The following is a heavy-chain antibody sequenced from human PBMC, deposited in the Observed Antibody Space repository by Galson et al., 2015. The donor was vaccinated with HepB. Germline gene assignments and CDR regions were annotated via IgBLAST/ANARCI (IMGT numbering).Heavy chain of an antibody. CDR2: ISSNGGST. V-gene: IGHV3-64D*06. Sequence: SLRLSCAASGFTFSSYAMHWVRQAPGKGLEYVSAISSNGGSTYYADSVKGRSTISRDNSKNTLYLQMSSLRAEDTAVYYCVKDIYPTIVGAISSYWGQGTLVTVSS. CDR3: VKDIYPTIVGAISSY. J-gene: IGHJ4*02. CDR1: GFTFSSYA. D-gene: IGHD1-26*01.